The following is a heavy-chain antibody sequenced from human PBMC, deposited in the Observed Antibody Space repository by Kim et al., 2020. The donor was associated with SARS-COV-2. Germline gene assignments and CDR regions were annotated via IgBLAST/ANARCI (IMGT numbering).Heavy chain of an antibody. CDR2: ISAYNGNT. Sequence: ASVKVSCKASGYTFTSYGISWVRQAPGQGLEWMGWISAYNGNTNYAQKLQGRVTMTTDTSTSTAYMELRSLRSDDTSVYYCARGGIAVAQSAGPHLGYYGMDVWGQGTTVTVSS. D-gene: IGHD6-19*01. CDR1: GYTFTSYG. J-gene: IGHJ6*02. V-gene: IGHV1-18*01. CDR3: ARGGIAVAQSAGPHLGYYGMDV.